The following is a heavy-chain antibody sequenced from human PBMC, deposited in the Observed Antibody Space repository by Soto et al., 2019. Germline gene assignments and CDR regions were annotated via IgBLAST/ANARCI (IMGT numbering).Heavy chain of an antibody. CDR1: GFTFSSYW. Sequence: LRLSCAASGFTFSSYWMSWVRQAPGKGLEWVANIKLDGSEEYYVDSVKGRFTISRDNAKNSLYLQMNSLRAEDTAVYYCARPWNSDYTADAFDIWGQGTMVTVSS. J-gene: IGHJ3*02. CDR3: ARPWNSDYTADAFDI. CDR2: IKLDGSEE. V-gene: IGHV3-7*01. D-gene: IGHD3-3*01.